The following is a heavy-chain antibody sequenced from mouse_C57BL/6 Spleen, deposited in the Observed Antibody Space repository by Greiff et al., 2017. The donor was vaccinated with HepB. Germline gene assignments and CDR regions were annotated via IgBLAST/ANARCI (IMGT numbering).Heavy chain of an antibody. J-gene: IGHJ2*01. CDR3: ARTGITTVVAPSFDY. D-gene: IGHD1-1*01. Sequence: LVESGASVKISCKASGYAFSSSWMNWVKQRPGKGLEWIGRIYPGDGDTNYNGKFKGKATLTADKSSSTAYMQLSSLTSEDSAVYFCARTGITTVVAPSFDYWGQGTTLTVSS. CDR1: GYAFSSSW. CDR2: IYPGDGDT. V-gene: IGHV1-82*01.